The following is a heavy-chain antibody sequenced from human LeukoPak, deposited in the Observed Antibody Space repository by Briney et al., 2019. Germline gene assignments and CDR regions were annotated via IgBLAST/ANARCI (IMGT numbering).Heavy chain of an antibody. J-gene: IGHJ4*02. CDR1: RYNFTHYW. V-gene: IGHV5-51*01. D-gene: IGHD2-15*01. CDR2: IYPDDSDT. CDR3: ARSGRLGYCSGGSCFRWDY. Sequence: GESVKLSCKVSRYNFTHYWIGWVRQMPGKGLEWMGIIYPDDSDTKYSPSFQGQVTISADKSISTAYLQWSSLKASDTAMYYCARSGRLGYCSGGSCFRWDYWGQGTLVTVSS.